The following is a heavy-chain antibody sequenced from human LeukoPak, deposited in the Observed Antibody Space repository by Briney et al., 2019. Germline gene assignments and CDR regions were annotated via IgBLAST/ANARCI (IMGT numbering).Heavy chain of an antibody. J-gene: IGHJ3*02. V-gene: IGHV1-18*01. CDR2: VSAFNGNT. CDR3: ARGGGTYSAFDI. D-gene: IGHD1-26*01. CDR1: GGTFSGSA. Sequence: ASVKVSCKASGGTFSGSAISWVRQAPGQGLEWMGWVSAFNGNTNYAQNLQGRVTMTTDTSTSTAYMELRSLRSDDTAVYYCARGGGTYSAFDIWGQGTMVTVSS.